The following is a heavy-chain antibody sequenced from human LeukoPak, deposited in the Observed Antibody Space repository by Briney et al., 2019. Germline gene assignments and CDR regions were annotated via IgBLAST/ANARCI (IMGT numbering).Heavy chain of an antibody. D-gene: IGHD6-13*01. CDR2: IYPGDSDT. CDR3: ARSYSSSWAGFDP. Sequence: KRGESLKISCKGSGYSFTSYWIGWVRQMPGKGLEWMGIIYPGDSDTRYSPSFQGQVTISADKSISTAYLQWSSLKASDTAMYYCARSYSSSWAGFDPWGQGTLVTVSS. J-gene: IGHJ5*02. V-gene: IGHV5-51*01. CDR1: GYSFTSYW.